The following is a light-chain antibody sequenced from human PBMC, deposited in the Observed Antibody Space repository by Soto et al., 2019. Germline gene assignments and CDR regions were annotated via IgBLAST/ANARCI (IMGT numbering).Light chain of an antibody. Sequence: ETVLTQSPGTVSLSPGERATLSCRASQSVSSSYLAWYQQKPGQAPRLLIYGASNRATGIPDRFSGSGSGTDFTLTISRLEPEDFAVYYCQPYGTSPWTFGQGTKVEIK. CDR1: QSVSSSY. CDR2: GAS. CDR3: QPYGTSPWT. J-gene: IGKJ1*01. V-gene: IGKV3-20*01.